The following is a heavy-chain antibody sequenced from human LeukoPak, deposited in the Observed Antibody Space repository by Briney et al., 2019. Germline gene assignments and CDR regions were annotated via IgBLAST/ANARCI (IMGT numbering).Heavy chain of an antibody. CDR3: ARVNYDSSGYNFDY. CDR1: GGSISSGGYS. CDR2: IYHSGST. D-gene: IGHD3-22*01. Sequence: PSETLSLTCAVSGGSISSGGYSWSWIRQPPGKGLEWIGYIYHSGSTYYNPSLKSRVTISVDRSKNQFSLKLSSVTAADTAVYYCARVNYDSSGYNFDYWGQGTLVTVSS. J-gene: IGHJ4*02. V-gene: IGHV4-30-2*01.